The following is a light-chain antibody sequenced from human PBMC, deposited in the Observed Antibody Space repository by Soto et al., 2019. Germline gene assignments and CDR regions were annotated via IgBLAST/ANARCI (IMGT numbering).Light chain of an antibody. V-gene: IGKV3-11*01. Sequence: ESVWTKSDVNRSLSPGERAALSCRASQSVSSTLAWYQQKPGQAPRLLIYDASNRATGIPARFSGSRSGTDFTLTISSLEPEDFAVYYCQQRSNWPKTFGQGTKVDI. CDR2: DAS. CDR1: QSVSST. CDR3: QQRSNWPKT. J-gene: IGKJ1*01.